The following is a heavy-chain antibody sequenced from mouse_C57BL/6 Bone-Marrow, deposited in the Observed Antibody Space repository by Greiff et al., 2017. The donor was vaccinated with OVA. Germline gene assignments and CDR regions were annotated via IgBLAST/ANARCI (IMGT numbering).Heavy chain of an antibody. CDR3: ARNRGTTVSATGYFDV. CDR1: GFSLTSYA. D-gene: IGHD1-1*01. CDR2: IWTGGGT. J-gene: IGHJ1*03. V-gene: IGHV2-9-1*01. Sequence: VKLMESGPGLVAPSQSLSITCTVSGFSLTSYAISWVRQPPGKGLEWLGVIWTGGGTNYNSALKSRLSISKDNSKSHVFLKMNSLQTDDTARYDCARNRGTTVSATGYFDVWGTGTTVTVSS.